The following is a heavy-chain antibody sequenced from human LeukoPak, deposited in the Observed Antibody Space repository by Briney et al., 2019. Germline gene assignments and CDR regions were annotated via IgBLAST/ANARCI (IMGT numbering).Heavy chain of an antibody. J-gene: IGHJ3*02. Sequence: GGSLRLSCAASGFTFSSYAMHWVRQAPGKGLEWVAVISYDGSNKYYADSVKGRFTISRDNSKNTLYLQMNSLRAEDTAVYYCARDKTHRYSSSWFDAFDIWGQGTMVTVSS. CDR3: ARDKTHRYSSSWFDAFDI. CDR2: ISYDGSNK. V-gene: IGHV3-30-3*01. D-gene: IGHD6-13*01. CDR1: GFTFSSYA.